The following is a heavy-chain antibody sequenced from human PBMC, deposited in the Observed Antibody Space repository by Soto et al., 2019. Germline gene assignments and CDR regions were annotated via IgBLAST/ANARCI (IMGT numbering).Heavy chain of an antibody. CDR2: ISYDGSNK. CDR3: AKSSLIAADGHFDY. Sequence: QVQLVESGGGVVQPGRSLRLSCAASGFTFSSYGMHWVRQAPGKGLEWVAVISYDGSNKYYADSVKGRFTISRDNSKNTRYLQMNSLRAEDTAVYYCAKSSLIAADGHFDYWGQGTLVTVSS. CDR1: GFTFSSYG. V-gene: IGHV3-30*18. D-gene: IGHD6-13*01. J-gene: IGHJ4*02.